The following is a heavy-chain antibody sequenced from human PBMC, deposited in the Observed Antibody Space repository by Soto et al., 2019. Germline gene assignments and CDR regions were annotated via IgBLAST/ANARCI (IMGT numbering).Heavy chain of an antibody. D-gene: IGHD3-10*01. V-gene: IGHV4-30-4*01. CDR2: IFYSGTT. J-gene: IGHJ6*02. CDR3: ARVSGWFGEFNYYYDGMDV. CDR1: GGSISSGNYY. Sequence: QVQLQESGPGLVKPSQTLSLTCTVSGGSISSGNYYWSWIRQPPGKGLEWIGYIFYSGTTYYNPSLKSRVIISVDTSNNQFSLKVNSVTAADTAVYYCARVSGWFGEFNYYYDGMDVWGQGTTVTVSS.